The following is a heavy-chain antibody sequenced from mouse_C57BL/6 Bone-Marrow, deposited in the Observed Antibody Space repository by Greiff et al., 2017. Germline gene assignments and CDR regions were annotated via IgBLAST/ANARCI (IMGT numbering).Heavy chain of an antibody. CDR2: FYPGSGSI. Sequence: QVQLQQSGAELVKPGASVKLSCKASGYTFTEYTIHWVKQRSGQGLEWIGWFYPGSGSIKYNEKFKDKATLTADKSSSTVYMELSRLTSEDSAVCFGASHEEGCDYYVYAMAYWGQGTSVTVS. J-gene: IGHJ4*01. CDR3: ASHEEGCDYYVYAMAY. V-gene: IGHV1-62-2*01. CDR1: GYTFTEYT. D-gene: IGHD1-1*01.